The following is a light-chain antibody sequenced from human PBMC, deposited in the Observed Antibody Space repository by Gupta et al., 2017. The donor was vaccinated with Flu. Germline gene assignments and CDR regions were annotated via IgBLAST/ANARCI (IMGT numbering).Light chain of an antibody. V-gene: IGLV1-47*01. Sequence: RVTISCSGSSSNIGSNYVYWYQQLPGTAPKLLIYRNNQRPSGVPDRFSGSKSGTSASLAISGLRSEDEADYYCAAWDDSLSGVVFGGGNKLTVL. CDR2: RNN. CDR1: SSNIGSNY. J-gene: IGLJ2*01. CDR3: AAWDDSLSGVV.